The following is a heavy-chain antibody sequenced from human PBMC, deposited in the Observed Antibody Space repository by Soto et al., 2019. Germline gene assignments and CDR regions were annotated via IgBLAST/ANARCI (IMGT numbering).Heavy chain of an antibody. CDR1: GFTFDDYA. Sequence: GGSLRLSCAASGFTFDDYAMHWVRQAPGKGLEWVSGLSWNGGSIGYADSVKGRFTISRDNAKKSLYLQMNSLRAEDTALYYCVKDGVYCRGNSCYFHYYYMDVWGKGTAVTVSS. D-gene: IGHD2-15*01. CDR2: LSWNGGSI. CDR3: VKDGVYCRGNSCYFHYYYMDV. V-gene: IGHV3-9*01. J-gene: IGHJ6*03.